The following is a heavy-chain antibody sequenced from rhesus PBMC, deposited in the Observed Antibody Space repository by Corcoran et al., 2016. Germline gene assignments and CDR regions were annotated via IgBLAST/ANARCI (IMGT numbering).Heavy chain of an antibody. V-gene: IGHV3-59*01. J-gene: IGHJ4*01. CDR1: GFTFSSYE. CDR2: ISNGGGST. Sequence: DVQLVESGGGLVKPGGSLRLSCVASGFTFSSYEMHWVRQAPGKGLEWVSRISNGGGSTWYADSVKGRFTISRENAKNTLYLQMDSLRAEDTALYYCARAVCTGSGCYGDHWGQGVLVTVSS. D-gene: IGHD2-21*01. CDR3: ARAVCTGSGCYGDH.